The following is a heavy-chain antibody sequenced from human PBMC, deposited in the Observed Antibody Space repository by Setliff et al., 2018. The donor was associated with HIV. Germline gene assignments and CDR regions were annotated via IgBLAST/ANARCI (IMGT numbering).Heavy chain of an antibody. J-gene: IGHJ4*02. CDR2: IDTNTGNP. CDR1: GYTFTNYA. CDR3: ARLSPYGDYLLFQY. Sequence: ASVKVSCKASGYTFTNYAMNWLRQAPGQGLEWMGWIDTNTGNPTYAQGFTGRFVFSLDTSVSTAFLQISTLKAEDTTVYYCARLSPYGDYLLFQYWGQGTQVTVSS. V-gene: IGHV7-4-1*02. D-gene: IGHD4-17*01.